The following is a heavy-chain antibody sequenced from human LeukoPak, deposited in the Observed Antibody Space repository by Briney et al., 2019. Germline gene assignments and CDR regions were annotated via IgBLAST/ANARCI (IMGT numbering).Heavy chain of an antibody. CDR3: ARDRLRYCSGGSCYPAKNDAFDI. J-gene: IGHJ3*02. CDR2: IIPIFGTA. D-gene: IGHD2-15*01. CDR1: GGTFSSYA. V-gene: IGHV1-69*13. Sequence: ASVKVSCKASGGTFSSYAISWVRQAPGQGLEWMGGIIPIFGTANYAQKFQGRVTITADESTSTAYTELSSLRSEDTAVYYCARDRLRYCSGGSCYPAKNDAFDIWGQGTMVTVSS.